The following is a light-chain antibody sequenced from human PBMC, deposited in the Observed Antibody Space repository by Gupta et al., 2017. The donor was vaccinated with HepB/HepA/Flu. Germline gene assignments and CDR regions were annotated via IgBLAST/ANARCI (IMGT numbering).Light chain of an antibody. Sequence: EIVFTQSPATLSLSPGERATLSCRASQSVSSYLAWYQQKPGQAPRLLIYDASNRATGIPARFSGSGPGTDFTLTISSREPEDFAVYYCQQRSNWHEITFGQGTRLEIK. CDR2: DAS. V-gene: IGKV3D-11*02. CDR3: QQRSNWHEIT. J-gene: IGKJ5*01. CDR1: QSVSSY.